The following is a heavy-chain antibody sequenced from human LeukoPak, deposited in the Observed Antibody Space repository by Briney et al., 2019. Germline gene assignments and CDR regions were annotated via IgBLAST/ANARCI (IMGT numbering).Heavy chain of an antibody. CDR1: GGPISSYY. CDR2: IYYSGST. CDR3: ARGRRSSSPLNY. J-gene: IGHJ4*02. V-gene: IGHV4-59*12. Sequence: SETLSLTCTVSGGPISSYYWSWIRQPPVKGLEWIGYIYYSGSTNYNPSLKSRVTISVDTSKNQFSLKLSSVTAADTAVYYCARGRRSSSPLNYWGQGTLVTVSS. D-gene: IGHD6-13*01.